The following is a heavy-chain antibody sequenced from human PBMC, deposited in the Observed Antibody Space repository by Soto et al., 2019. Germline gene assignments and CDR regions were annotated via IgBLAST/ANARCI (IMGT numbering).Heavy chain of an antibody. D-gene: IGHD3-10*01. J-gene: IGHJ5*02. V-gene: IGHV4-59*01. CDR1: GGSISSYY. CDR2: IYYSGST. Sequence: SETLSLTCTVSGGSISSYYWSWIRQPPGKGLEWIGYIYYSGSTNYNPSLKSRVTISVDTSKSQFSLKLSSVTAADTAVYYCARDAGSYSLNWFDPWGQGTLVTVSS. CDR3: ARDAGSYSLNWFDP.